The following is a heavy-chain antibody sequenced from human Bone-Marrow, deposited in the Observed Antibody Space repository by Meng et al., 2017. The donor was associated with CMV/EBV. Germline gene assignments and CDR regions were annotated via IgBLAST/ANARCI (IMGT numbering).Heavy chain of an antibody. J-gene: IGHJ6*02. CDR3: ARGRRGSGYYTHSPRYYYYYGMDV. CDR2: INHSGST. Sequence: SETLSLTCNVSGGSISSYFWTWIRQPPGKGLEWIGEINHSGSTNYNPSLKSRVTISVDTSKNQFSLKLSSVTAADTAVYYCARGRRGSGYYTHSPRYYYYYGMDVWGQGTTVTVSS. CDR1: GGSISSYF. V-gene: IGHV4-34*01. D-gene: IGHD3-3*01.